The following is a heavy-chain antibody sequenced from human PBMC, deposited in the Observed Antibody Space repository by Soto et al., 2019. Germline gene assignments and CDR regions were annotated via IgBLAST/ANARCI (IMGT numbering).Heavy chain of an antibody. CDR1: GGSISSNNW. J-gene: IGHJ6*02. CDR2: IYHSGST. D-gene: IGHD4-17*01. V-gene: IGHV4-4*02. CDR3: ARGGAYGDYAMDV. Sequence: QVQLQESGPGLVKPSGTLSLTCAVSGGSISSNNWWSWVRQPPGKGLEWIGEIYHSGSTNYNPSLKRRVTISVDKSKNQFSLRLSSVTAADTAVYYCARGGAYGDYAMDVWGQGTTVTVSS.